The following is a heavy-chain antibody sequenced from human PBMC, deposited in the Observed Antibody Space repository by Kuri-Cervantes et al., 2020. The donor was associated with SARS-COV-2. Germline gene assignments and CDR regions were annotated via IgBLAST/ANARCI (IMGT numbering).Heavy chain of an antibody. J-gene: IGHJ6*03. Sequence: GESLKISCAASGFTFSNAWMSWVRQAPGKGLEWVANIKQDGSEKYYADSVKGRFTISRDNSKNTLYLQMNSLRAEDTAVYYCAKLFGKAAAGNRYYYYYMDVWGKGTTVTVSS. CDR2: IKQDGSEK. CDR1: GFTFSNAW. CDR3: AKLFGKAAAGNRYYYYYMDV. V-gene: IGHV3-7*01. D-gene: IGHD6-13*01.